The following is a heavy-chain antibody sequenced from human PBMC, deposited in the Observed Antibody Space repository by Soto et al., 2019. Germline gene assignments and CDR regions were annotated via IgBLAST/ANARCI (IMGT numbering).Heavy chain of an antibody. V-gene: IGHV3-23*01. CDR1: GFTFSNYV. D-gene: IGHD1-26*01. CDR2: ISGSGLST. J-gene: IGHJ3*02. CDR3: AKRRAMGANGAFDI. Sequence: GGSLRLSCAASGFTFSNYVITWVRQAPWKGLEWVSHISGSGLSTFYADSVKGRFSISRDNSKNKLYLQMNSLRAEDTATYYCAKRRAMGANGAFDIWGQGTMVPVSS.